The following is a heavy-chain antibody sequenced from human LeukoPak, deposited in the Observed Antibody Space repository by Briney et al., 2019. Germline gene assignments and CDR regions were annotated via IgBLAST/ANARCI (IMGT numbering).Heavy chain of an antibody. CDR1: GFTFSSYA. Sequence: HPGGSLRLSCAASGFTFSSYAMSWVRQAPGKGLEWVSAISGSGGSTYYADSVKGRFTISRGNSKNTLYLQMNSLRAEDTAVYYCAKSLPPGRITMVRGIDYWGQGTLVTVSS. V-gene: IGHV3-23*01. J-gene: IGHJ4*02. CDR3: AKSLPPGRITMVRGIDY. D-gene: IGHD3-10*01. CDR2: ISGSGGST.